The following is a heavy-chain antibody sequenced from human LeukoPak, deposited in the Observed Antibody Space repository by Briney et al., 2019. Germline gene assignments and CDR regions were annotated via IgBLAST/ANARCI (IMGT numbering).Heavy chain of an antibody. V-gene: IGHV4-34*01. CDR2: INHSGST. J-gene: IGHJ4*02. CDR1: GGSFSGYY. CDR3: ARGPMIEKDGSHVYYFDY. D-gene: IGHD3-22*01. Sequence: SETLSLTCAVYGGSFSGYYWSWIRQPPGKGLEWIGEINHSGSTNYNPSLKSQVTISVDTSKNQFSLKLSSVTAADTAVYYCARGPMIEKDGSHVYYFDYWGQGTLVTVSS.